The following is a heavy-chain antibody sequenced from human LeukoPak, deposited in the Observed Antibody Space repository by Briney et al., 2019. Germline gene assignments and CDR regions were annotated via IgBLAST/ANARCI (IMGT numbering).Heavy chain of an antibody. D-gene: IGHD6-25*01. V-gene: IGHV4-34*01. CDR3: ARRGSSGRSFDY. CDR1: GGSLRGYH. Sequence: SETLSLTCGVYGGSLRGYHWSWIRQPPGKGLEWVGCIYNSGSTYYDPSLKSRVTISVDTSKNQVSLKVNSVTAADTAVYYCARRGSSGRSFDYWGQGTLVIVSS. CDR2: IYNSGST. J-gene: IGHJ4*02.